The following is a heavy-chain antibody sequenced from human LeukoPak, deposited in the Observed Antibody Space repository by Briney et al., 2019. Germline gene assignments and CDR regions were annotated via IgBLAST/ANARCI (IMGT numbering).Heavy chain of an antibody. CDR2: MNPNSGNT. CDR1: GYTFTSYD. Sequence: ASVKVSCKASGYTFTSYDINWVRQATGQGLEWMGWMNPNSGNTGYAQKFQGRVTITRNTSISTAYMELSSLRSEDTAVYYCARDYSGSYYYYYMDVWGKGTTVTVSS. D-gene: IGHD1-26*01. J-gene: IGHJ6*03. CDR3: ARDYSGSYYYYYMDV. V-gene: IGHV1-8*03.